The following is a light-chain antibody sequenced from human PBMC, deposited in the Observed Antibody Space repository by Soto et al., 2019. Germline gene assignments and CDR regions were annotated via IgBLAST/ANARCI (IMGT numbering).Light chain of an antibody. CDR3: QQANSFPFT. J-gene: IGKJ3*01. CDR2: GAS. CDR1: QDISNW. Sequence: DIQMTQSPSSVSASVGDTVTITCRASQDISNWLAWYQHKPGKAPKFLIYGASSLQSGVPSRFSGSGSGTEFTLTISSLQPEDFATYFCQQANSFPFTFGPGTKVDIK. V-gene: IGKV1-12*02.